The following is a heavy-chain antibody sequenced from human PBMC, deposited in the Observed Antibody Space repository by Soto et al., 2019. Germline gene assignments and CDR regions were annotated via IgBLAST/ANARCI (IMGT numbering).Heavy chain of an antibody. J-gene: IGHJ4*02. D-gene: IGHD6-13*01. V-gene: IGHV1-18*01. CDR3: ARSFGVAAAGPFDY. Sequence: ASVKVSCKTSAYTFSDYGIHWVRQAPGQGLEGVGWISVYRGSTKYAQKFLGRVTLTTDTSTSTAYMELRTLRSDDTAVYYCARSFGVAAAGPFDYRGQGTLVTVSS. CDR2: ISVYRGST. CDR1: AYTFSDYG.